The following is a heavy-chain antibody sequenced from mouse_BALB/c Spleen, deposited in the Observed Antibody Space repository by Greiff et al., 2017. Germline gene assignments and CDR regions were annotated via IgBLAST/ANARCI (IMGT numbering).Heavy chain of an antibody. D-gene: IGHD2-3*01. V-gene: IGHV8-12*01. J-gene: IGHJ1*01. CDR2: IYWDDDK. CDR1: GFSLSTSGMG. Sequence: QVTLNVSGPGILQPSQTLSLTCSFSGFSLSTSGMGVSWIRQPSGKGLEWLAHIYWDDDKRYNPSLKSRLTNSKDTSRNQVFLKITSVDTADTATYYCARRGVYDGYRYWYFDVWGAGTTVTVSS. CDR3: ARRGVYDGYRYWYFDV.